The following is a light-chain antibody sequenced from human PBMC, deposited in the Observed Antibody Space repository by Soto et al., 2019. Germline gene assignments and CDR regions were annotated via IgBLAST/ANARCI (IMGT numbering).Light chain of an antibody. J-gene: IGLJ2*01. V-gene: IGLV2-14*01. CDR1: SSDVGGYNY. CDR2: AVT. CDR3: ASYTSTSTLI. Sequence: QSVLTQPASVSGSPGQSITIPCTGTSSDVGGYNYVSWYQHRPGKAPKLVISAVTNRPSGVSTRFSGSKSGNTASLTISGLRTEDEADYYCASYTSTSTLIFGGGTKLTVL.